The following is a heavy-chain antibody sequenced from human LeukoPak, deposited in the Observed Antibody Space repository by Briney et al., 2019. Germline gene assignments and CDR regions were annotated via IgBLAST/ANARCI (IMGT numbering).Heavy chain of an antibody. Sequence: ASVKVPCKASGYTFTSYGISWVRQAPGQGLEWMGWISAYNGNTNYAQKLQGRVTMTTDTSTSTAYMELRSLRSDDTAVYYCARDAGYSGYDEGYFDYWGQGTLVTVSS. J-gene: IGHJ4*02. CDR3: ARDAGYSGYDEGYFDY. CDR2: ISAYNGNT. D-gene: IGHD5-12*01. V-gene: IGHV1-18*04. CDR1: GYTFTSYG.